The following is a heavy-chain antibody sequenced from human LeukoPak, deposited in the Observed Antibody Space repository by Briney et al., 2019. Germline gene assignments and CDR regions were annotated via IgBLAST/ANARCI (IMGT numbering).Heavy chain of an antibody. CDR1: GFTFSSDS. V-gene: IGHV3-21*01. J-gene: IGHJ4*02. CDR2: ISSSSSYI. CDR3: ARDPVAGTGG. Sequence: GGSLRLSCAASGFTFSSDSMNWVRQAAGKGLKWVSSISSSSSYIYYADSVQGRFTISRDNAKNSLYLQMNSLRAEDTAVYYCARDPVAGTGGWGQGTLVTVSS. D-gene: IGHD6-19*01.